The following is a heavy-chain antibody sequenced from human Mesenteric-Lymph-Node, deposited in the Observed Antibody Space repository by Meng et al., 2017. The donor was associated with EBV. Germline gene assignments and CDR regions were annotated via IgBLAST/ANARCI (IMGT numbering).Heavy chain of an antibody. J-gene: IGHJ4*02. Sequence: VARVHFVFGLKKPGPSVKVSCKGSGYILTDYAMNWVRQAPGQGLEWMGWINTNTGNPTYAQGFRGRCVFSLDTSVSTAYLEISSLKTADTAVYYCARGYGGNPPLDSWGQGTLVTVSS. CDR2: INTNTGNP. CDR1: GYILTDYA. CDR3: ARGYGGNPPLDS. D-gene: IGHD4-23*01. V-gene: IGHV7-4-1*02.